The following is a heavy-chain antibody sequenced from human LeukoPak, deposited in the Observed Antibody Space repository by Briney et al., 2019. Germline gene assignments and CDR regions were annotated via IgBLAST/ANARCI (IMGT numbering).Heavy chain of an antibody. J-gene: IGHJ4*02. V-gene: IGHV3-21*01. Sequence: GGSLRLSCAASGFTFSSFSMNWVRQAPGKGLEWVSSSSGGSNYIYYADSLKGRFTISRDNAKNSLDLQMNSLRAEDTAVYYCARGPSSSLYPQAFDYWGQGTLVTVSP. CDR1: GFTFSSFS. CDR2: SSGGSNYI. CDR3: ARGPSSSLYPQAFDY. D-gene: IGHD6-13*01.